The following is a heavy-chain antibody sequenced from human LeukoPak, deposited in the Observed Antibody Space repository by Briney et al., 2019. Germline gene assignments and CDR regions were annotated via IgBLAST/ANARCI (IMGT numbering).Heavy chain of an antibody. CDR2: FNPSGGST. CDR1: GYTFTSYY. J-gene: IGHJ6*03. CDR3: ARALSSSWYGLYYYYYMDV. D-gene: IGHD6-13*01. V-gene: IGHV1-46*01. Sequence: ASVKVSCKASGYTFTSYYMHWVRQAPGRGLEWMGIFNPSGGSTGYAQKFQGRVTMTRDTSTSTVYMELSSLRSEDTAVYYCARALSSSWYGLYYYYYMDVWGKGTTVTVSS.